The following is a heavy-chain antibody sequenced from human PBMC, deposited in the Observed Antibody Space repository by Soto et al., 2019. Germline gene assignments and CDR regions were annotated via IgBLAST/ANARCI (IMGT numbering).Heavy chain of an antibody. J-gene: IGHJ6*02. Sequence: QVQLVESGGGLVKPGGSLRLSCAASGFTFSDYYMSWIRQAPGKGLEWVSYISSSGSTIYYADSVKGRFTISRDNAKNSLYLQMNSLRAEDTAVYYCARGRDYYDSSGNGGYYYYYGMDVWGQGTTVTVSS. CDR3: ARGRDYYDSSGNGGYYYYYGMDV. CDR2: ISSSGSTI. V-gene: IGHV3-11*01. CDR1: GFTFSDYY. D-gene: IGHD3-22*01.